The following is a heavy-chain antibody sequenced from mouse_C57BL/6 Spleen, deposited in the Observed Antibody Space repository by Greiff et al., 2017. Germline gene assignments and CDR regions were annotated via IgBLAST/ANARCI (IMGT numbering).Heavy chain of an antibody. V-gene: IGHV1-9*01. Sequence: VQLQQSGAELMKPGASVKLSCKATGYTFTGYWIEWVKQRPGHGLEWIGEILPGSGSTNYNEKFKGKATFTADTSSNTAYMQLSSLTTEDSAIYYGASRDYGSSYDYYAMDYWGQGTSVTVSS. J-gene: IGHJ4*01. D-gene: IGHD1-1*01. CDR1: GYTFTGYW. CDR2: ILPGSGST. CDR3: ASRDYGSSYDYYAMDY.